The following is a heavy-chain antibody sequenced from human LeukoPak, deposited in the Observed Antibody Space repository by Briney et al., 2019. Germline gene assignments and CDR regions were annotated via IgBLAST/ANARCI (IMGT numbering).Heavy chain of an antibody. CDR2: IYSGDNT. J-gene: IGHJ6*02. Sequence: GGSLRLSCAASGFTFSSYAMSWVRQAPGKGLEWVSVIYSGDNTYYADSVKGRFTISRDNSKNTLYLQMNSLRAEDTAVYYCARGAQWLAPYYYYGMDVWGQGTTVTVSS. V-gene: IGHV3-66*01. D-gene: IGHD6-19*01. CDR3: ARGAQWLAPYYYYGMDV. CDR1: GFTFSSYA.